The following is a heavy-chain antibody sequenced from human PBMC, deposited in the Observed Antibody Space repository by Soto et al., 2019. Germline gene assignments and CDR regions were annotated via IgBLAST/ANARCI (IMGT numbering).Heavy chain of an antibody. CDR2: TYYSGCA. CDR1: GYSISSSNW. Sequence: QVQLQESAPGLVRPSDTLSLTCAVPGYSISSSNWWGWIRQPPGKGLKGFGYTYYSGCAYYNPSLKSRVTMSVDTSKNQSSLKMSSVTAVDTAVYYCARSSPAGYYFDYWGQGTLVTVSS. D-gene: IGHD3-10*01. CDR3: ARSSPAGYYFDY. V-gene: IGHV4-28*01. J-gene: IGHJ4*02.